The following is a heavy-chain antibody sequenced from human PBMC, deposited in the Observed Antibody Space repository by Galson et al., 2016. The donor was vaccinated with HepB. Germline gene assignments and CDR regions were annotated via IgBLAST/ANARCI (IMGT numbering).Heavy chain of an antibody. D-gene: IGHD3-10*01. J-gene: IGHJ6*04. V-gene: IGHV3-74*01. CDR2: INTDGTST. Sequence: SLRLSCTASGFTFSSHWMHWVRQAPGKGLVWVSVINTDGTSTTHADSMKGRFSVSRDNAKNTLYLQMNSLRSEDTALYYCLRGGSTFVGWDVWGKGTTVTVSS. CDR3: LRGGSTFVGWDV. CDR1: GFTFSSHW.